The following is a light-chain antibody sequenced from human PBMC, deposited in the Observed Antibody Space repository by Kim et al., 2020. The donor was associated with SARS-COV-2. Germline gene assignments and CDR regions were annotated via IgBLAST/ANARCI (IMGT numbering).Light chain of an antibody. CDR3: QQSNDWPPLT. J-gene: IGKJ1*01. CDR2: DAT. V-gene: IGKV3-15*01. Sequence: SPGERATLSCRASQTINNKLVWYQHTPGQAPRLRIYDATTSATGVPARFIGSGSETDFTLTISSLQSEDFAVYYCQQSNDWPPLTFGQGTKVDIK. CDR1: QTINNK.